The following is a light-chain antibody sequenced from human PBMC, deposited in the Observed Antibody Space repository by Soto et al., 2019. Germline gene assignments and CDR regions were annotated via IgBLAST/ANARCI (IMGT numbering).Light chain of an antibody. J-gene: IGKJ5*01. Sequence: DILLTQTPLSLSVTTGQPASISCKSSRSLLPSDEKTYLYWYLQKPGKVPKLLIYAASTLQSGVPSRFSGSGSGTDFTLTISSLEPEDFATYYCQQCNIWPPVTFGQGTRLEIK. CDR1: RSLLPSDEKTY. CDR2: AAS. CDR3: QQCNIWPPVT. V-gene: IGKV2-29*01.